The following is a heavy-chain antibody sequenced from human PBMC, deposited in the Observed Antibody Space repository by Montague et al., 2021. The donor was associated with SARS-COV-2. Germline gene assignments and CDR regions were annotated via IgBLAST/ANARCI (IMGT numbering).Heavy chain of an antibody. CDR3: ARSQWHNWYFDL. Sequence: SETLSLTCTVSGGSISHYWSWIRQPPGKGLEWIGYIYYDGSSTYNPPLRSRVNISMQTSRNQVPLRLRSVTAADTALDYCARSQWHNWYFDLWGRGTLVTVSS. V-gene: IGHV4-59*11. CDR2: IYYDGSS. D-gene: IGHD2-8*01. CDR1: GGSISHY. J-gene: IGHJ2*01.